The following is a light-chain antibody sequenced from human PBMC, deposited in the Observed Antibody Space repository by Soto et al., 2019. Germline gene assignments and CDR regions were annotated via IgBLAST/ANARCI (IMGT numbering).Light chain of an antibody. CDR3: CSYAGTFYV. J-gene: IGLJ1*01. Sequence: QSVLTQPRSVSGSPGQSVTISCTVTSSDFGGYNYVSWYQHHPGKAPKLMIYDFSERPSGVLDRFSGSKSGNTASLTISGLQAEDEADYYCCSYAGTFYVFGNGTKVTLL. CDR2: DFS. V-gene: IGLV2-11*01. CDR1: SSDFGGYNY.